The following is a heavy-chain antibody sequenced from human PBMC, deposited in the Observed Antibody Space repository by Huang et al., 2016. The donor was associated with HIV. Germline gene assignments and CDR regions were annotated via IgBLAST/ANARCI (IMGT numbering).Heavy chain of an antibody. V-gene: IGHV3-23*01. D-gene: IGHD3-22*01. CDR3: AKHLGGRRGFTFIVLFGAFDM. J-gene: IGHJ3*02. CDR1: GFTFGSYA. CDR2: TTGSGGST. Sequence: EVQLLESGGGLAQPGGSLRLSCTASGFTFGSYALNWVRQARGKGLEWVSGTTGSGGSTYYANSGKGRFTISRDKSKNTLYLQMNSLRAEDTALYYCAKHLGGRRGFTFIVLFGAFDMWGQGTMVTVSS.